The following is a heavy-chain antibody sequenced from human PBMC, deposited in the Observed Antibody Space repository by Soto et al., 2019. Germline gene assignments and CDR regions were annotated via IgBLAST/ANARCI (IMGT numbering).Heavy chain of an antibody. CDR1: GFTFSDYY. CDR3: ARYSGGPLGY. Sequence: PGESLKISCAASGFTFSDYYMSWIRQAPGKGLEWVSYISSSGTPMYFADSVKGRFTISRDNAKNSLYLQMNSLRAEDTAIYYCARYSGGPLGYWGQGTLVTVSS. D-gene: IGHD2-15*01. CDR2: ISSSGTPM. V-gene: IGHV3-11*01. J-gene: IGHJ4*02.